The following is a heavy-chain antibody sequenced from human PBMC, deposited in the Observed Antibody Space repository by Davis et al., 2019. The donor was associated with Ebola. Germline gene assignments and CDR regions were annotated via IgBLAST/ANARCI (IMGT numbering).Heavy chain of an antibody. CDR1: GGSIISSSSY. J-gene: IGHJ5*02. CDR3: ARQGWSGYSLRHWLDP. Sequence: MPSETLSLTCTVSGGSIISSSSYWGWIRQPPGKGLEWIGNIYYSGSTNYDPSLKSRVTISVDTSKNQFSLKLRSVTAADTAVYYCARQGWSGYSLRHWLDPWGRGTLVTVSS. D-gene: IGHD3-3*01. V-gene: IGHV4-61*05. CDR2: IYYSGST.